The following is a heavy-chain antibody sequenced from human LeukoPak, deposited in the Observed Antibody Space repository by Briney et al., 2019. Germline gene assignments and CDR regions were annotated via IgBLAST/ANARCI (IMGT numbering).Heavy chain of an antibody. J-gene: IGHJ6*03. CDR1: GYSISSGYY. CDR3: ARNFFWSGYYMDV. Sequence: SETLPLTCAVSGYSISSGYYWGWIRQPPGKGLEWIGSIYHTGSTYYNSSLKSRVTISVDTSKNQFSLKLSSVTAADTAVYYCARNFFWSGYYMDVWGKGTTVTVSS. D-gene: IGHD3-3*01. V-gene: IGHV4-38-2*01. CDR2: IYHTGST.